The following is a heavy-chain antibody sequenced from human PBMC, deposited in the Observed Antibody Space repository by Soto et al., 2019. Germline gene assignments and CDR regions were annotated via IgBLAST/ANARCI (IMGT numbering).Heavy chain of an antibody. CDR3: ARGGGVGVAGSAAFDM. D-gene: IGHD3-3*01. CDR2: INPATGAA. CDR1: GYPVTAYY. Sequence: QLHLVQSGAVVKKPGASVTVSCSASGYPVTAYYMHWVRQAPGRGLEWMGGINPATGAAKYTQTFPGRGPLARDTFPSSGFKGLGGLTSEDTGVFYCARGGGVGVAGSAAFDMWGQGTLVTVSS. J-gene: IGHJ3*02. V-gene: IGHV1-2*02.